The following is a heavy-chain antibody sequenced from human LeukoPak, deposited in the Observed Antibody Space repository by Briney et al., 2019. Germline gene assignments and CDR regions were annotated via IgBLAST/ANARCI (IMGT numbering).Heavy chain of an antibody. CDR3: ASDFDPAADY. D-gene: IGHD2/OR15-2a*01. Sequence: SETLSLTCAVYGGSFSGYYWSWIRQPPGKGLEWIGEINRSGSTNYNPSLKSRVTISVDTSKNQFSLKLSSVTAADTAVYYCASDFDPAADYWGQGTLVTVSS. CDR2: INRSGST. J-gene: IGHJ4*02. CDR1: GGSFSGYY. V-gene: IGHV4-34*01.